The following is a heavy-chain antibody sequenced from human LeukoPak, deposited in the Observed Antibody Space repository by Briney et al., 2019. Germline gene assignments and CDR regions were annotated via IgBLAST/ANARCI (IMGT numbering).Heavy chain of an antibody. CDR3: ARVAAHGASFDY. D-gene: IGHD6-6*01. V-gene: IGHV1-2*04. CDR2: INPNSGGT. J-gene: IGHJ4*02. CDR1: GYTFTSYG. Sequence: GASVKVSCKAFGYTFTSYGISWVRQAPGQGLEWMGWINPNSGGTNYAQKFQGWVTMTRDTSISTAYMGLSRLRSDDTAVYYCARVAAHGASFDYWGQGTLVTVSS.